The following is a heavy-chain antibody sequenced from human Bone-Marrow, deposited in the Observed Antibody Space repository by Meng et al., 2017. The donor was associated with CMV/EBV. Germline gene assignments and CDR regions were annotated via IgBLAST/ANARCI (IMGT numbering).Heavy chain of an antibody. J-gene: IGHJ6*01. CDR1: GGYFSGYY. V-gene: IGHV4-34*01. CDR3: ARAFCSSTSCARGYYYYYGMDV. D-gene: IGHD2-2*01. CDR2: INHSGST. Sequence: SETLSLTCAVYGGYFSGYYWSWIRQPPGKGLEWIGEINHSGSTNYNPSLKSRVTISVDTSKNQFSLKLSSVTAADTAVYYCARAFCSSTSCARGYYYYYGMDVWGQGTTVTGSS.